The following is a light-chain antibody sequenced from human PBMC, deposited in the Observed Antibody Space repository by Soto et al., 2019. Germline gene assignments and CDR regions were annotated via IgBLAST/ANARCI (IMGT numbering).Light chain of an antibody. CDR2: GAS. J-gene: IGKJ2*01. CDR1: QSVTNNY. CDR3: QQYGSSPET. Sequence: EIVLTQSPGTLSSSPGERATISCRASQSVTNNYLAWYQQKPGQAPRLLIYGASSRATVIPDRFSGSGSETDFTLTISRLAPEDFAVYYCQQYGSSPETFGQGTKLEIK. V-gene: IGKV3-20*01.